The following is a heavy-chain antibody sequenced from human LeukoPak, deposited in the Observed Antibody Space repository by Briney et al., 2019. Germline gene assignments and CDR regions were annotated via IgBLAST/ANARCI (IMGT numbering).Heavy chain of an antibody. Sequence: PSETLSLTCTVSGGSINSYYWSWIRQPPGKGLEWIGYIYYSGTTNYNPSLKSRVTISVDASRNQFSLRLSSVTAADTAVYYCARGAAATYWGQGTLVTVSS. CDR1: GGSINSYY. CDR3: ARGAAATY. J-gene: IGHJ4*02. D-gene: IGHD6-13*01. V-gene: IGHV4-59*01. CDR2: IYYSGTT.